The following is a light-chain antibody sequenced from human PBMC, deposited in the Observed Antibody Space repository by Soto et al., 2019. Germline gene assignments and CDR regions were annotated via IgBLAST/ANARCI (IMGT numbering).Light chain of an antibody. V-gene: IGKV3-20*01. CDR1: QSINSAH. Sequence: EIVLTQSPGSLSLSPGERVTLSCRASQSINSAHLAWYQQRPGQAPRLLIYATSRRATGTPDRFSGSGAGTDFTLTISGLEPEDFAFYYCQLYGRSPQFGQGTKLEIK. CDR3: QLYGRSPQ. CDR2: ATS. J-gene: IGKJ2*01.